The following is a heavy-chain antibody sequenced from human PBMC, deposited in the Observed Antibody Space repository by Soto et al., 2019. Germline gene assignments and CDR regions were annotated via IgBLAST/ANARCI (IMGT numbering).Heavy chain of an antibody. V-gene: IGHV1-18*01. CDR1: GYTFTSYG. Sequence: QVQLVQSGAEVKKPGASVKVSCKASGYTFTSYGISWVRQAPGQGLEWMGWISAYNGNTNYAQKLQGRVTMTTDTSTRTAYMELRSLISDDTAVYYCAREERRLEEMSAFDIWGQGTMVPVSS. CDR3: AREERRLEEMSAFDI. CDR2: ISAYNGNT. J-gene: IGHJ3*02. D-gene: IGHD1-1*01.